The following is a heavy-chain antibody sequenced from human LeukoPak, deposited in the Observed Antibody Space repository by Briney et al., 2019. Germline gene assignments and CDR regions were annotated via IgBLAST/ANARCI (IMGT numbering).Heavy chain of an antibody. Sequence: SETLSLTCSVSGDSSSSYYWSWIRQAAGKGLEWIGRMHGSGYGTYNPSLESRVSMSVDTSKNQLFLNLSSVTAADTAVYFCAKDRVGVPAAIHYYGMDVWGQGTLVTVSS. V-gene: IGHV4-4*07. CDR3: AKDRVGVPAAIHYYGMDV. CDR1: GDSSSSYY. D-gene: IGHD2-2*01. J-gene: IGHJ6*02. CDR2: MHGSGYG.